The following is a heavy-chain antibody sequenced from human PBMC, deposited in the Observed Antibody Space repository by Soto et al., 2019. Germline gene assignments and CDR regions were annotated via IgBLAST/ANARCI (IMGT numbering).Heavy chain of an antibody. Sequence: QVQVVQSGAEVKKPGASVKVSCKASGYTFKNYGISWVRQAPGQGLEWMGWISAYNGVINYVQKFQGRATMTTDIPTSTAYMELGSLRSDDTAVYYCARDLGSGYGALMDVWGKGTTVTVSS. J-gene: IGHJ6*04. CDR2: ISAYNGVI. CDR1: GYTFKNYG. CDR3: ARDLGSGYGALMDV. D-gene: IGHD5-12*01. V-gene: IGHV1-18*01.